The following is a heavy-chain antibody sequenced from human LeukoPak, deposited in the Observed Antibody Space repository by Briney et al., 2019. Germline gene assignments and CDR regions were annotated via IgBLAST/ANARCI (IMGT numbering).Heavy chain of an antibody. Sequence: GGSVRLSCAASGFTFNNYWIHWVRQAPGKGLVWVSFVNNDGTVADYAGSVKGRFTMSRDNAKNMLYLQMNSLRAEDTAIYYCARGGLAGATPDYWGQGALVTVSS. V-gene: IGHV3-74*01. J-gene: IGHJ4*02. CDR2: VNNDGTVA. D-gene: IGHD1-26*01. CDR1: GFTFNNYW. CDR3: ARGGLAGATPDY.